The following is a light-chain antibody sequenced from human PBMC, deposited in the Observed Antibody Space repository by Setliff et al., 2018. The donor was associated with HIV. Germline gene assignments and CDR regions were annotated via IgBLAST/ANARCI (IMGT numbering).Light chain of an antibody. V-gene: IGKV3D-15*03. CDR3: QQYKTWPLT. CDR2: GAS. J-gene: IGKJ4*01. Sequence: EIVMTQSPATLSVSPGERATLSCRASQSVSGSLAWYQQRPGQVPRLLIYGASLRATGTPARFSGSGSGTAFTLTITILQSEDFALYYCQQYKTWPLTVGGGTKVDIK. CDR1: QSVSGS.